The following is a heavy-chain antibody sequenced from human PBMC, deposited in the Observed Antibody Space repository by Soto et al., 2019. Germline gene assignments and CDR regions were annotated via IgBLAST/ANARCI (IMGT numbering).Heavy chain of an antibody. Sequence: ASVKVSCKASGYTFTGHYIHWVRQAPGQGPEWMGEIGPASGDTRYAQKFQGRVTMTRDTSITTVYMELNNLSPDDTAVYYCGRPRSGQLVVFYWGQGTPVTVSS. CDR3: GRPRSGQLVVFY. J-gene: IGHJ4*02. D-gene: IGHD2-2*01. V-gene: IGHV1-2*02. CDR1: GYTFTGHY. CDR2: IGPASGDT.